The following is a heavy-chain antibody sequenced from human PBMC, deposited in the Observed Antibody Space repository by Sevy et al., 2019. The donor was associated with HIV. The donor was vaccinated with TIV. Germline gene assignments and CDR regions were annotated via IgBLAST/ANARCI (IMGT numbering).Heavy chain of an antibody. D-gene: IGHD6-13*01. CDR2: QKQDGSVT. CDR3: VRAVAADGSF. J-gene: IGHJ4*02. CDR1: GFSLNTYW. Sequence: GGSLRLSCAASGFSLNTYWMSWVRQAPGKGLEGVANQKQDGSVTYYVDSVKGRFTISRDNARNFLFLQMNSLRAEDTARYYCVRAVAADGSFWGQGTLVTVSS. V-gene: IGHV3-7*01.